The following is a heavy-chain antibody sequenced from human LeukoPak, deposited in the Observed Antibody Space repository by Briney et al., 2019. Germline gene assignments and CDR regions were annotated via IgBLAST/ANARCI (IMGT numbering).Heavy chain of an antibody. CDR3: AREVRSYFDY. CDR2: ISYDGTNK. V-gene: IGHV3-30-3*01. J-gene: IGHJ4*02. Sequence: GGSLRLSCAASGFTFSSYAMRWVRQAPGKGLEWVAVISYDGTNKYYADSVKGRFTISRDNSKNTLYLQMNSLRAEDTAVYYCAREVRSYFDYWGQGTLVTVSS. CDR1: GFTFSSYA.